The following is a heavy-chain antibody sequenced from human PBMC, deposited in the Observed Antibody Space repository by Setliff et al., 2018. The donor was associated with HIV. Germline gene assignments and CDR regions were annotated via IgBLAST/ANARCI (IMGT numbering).Heavy chain of an antibody. V-gene: IGHV4-34*01. CDR3: ARVGDFYDGSGHYSVLDAFDM. J-gene: IGHJ3*02. Sequence: PSETLSLTCAVHGGSFSGYFWTWIRQPPQKRLEWIGEINHGGDTNYNPSLKSRVTISVDTSKNQFSLKLSSVTAADTAVYYCARVGDFYDGSGHYSVLDAFDMWGQGTKVTVS. CDR1: GGSFSGYF. D-gene: IGHD3-22*01. CDR2: INHGGDT.